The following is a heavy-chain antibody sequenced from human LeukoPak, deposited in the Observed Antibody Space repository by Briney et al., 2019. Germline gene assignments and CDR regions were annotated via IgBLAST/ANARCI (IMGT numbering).Heavy chain of an antibody. CDR2: INPSSGGT. CDR3: ARALGYGSGSYSQPLNWFDP. D-gene: IGHD3-10*01. V-gene: IGHV1-2*02. CDR1: GYTFTGYY. Sequence: ASVKVSCKASGYTFTGYYMHRVRQAPGQGLEWMGWINPSSGGTKFAQKFQGRVTMTSDTSISAAYMELSRLRSDDTAVYYCARALGYGSGSYSQPLNWFDPWGQGTLVTVPS. J-gene: IGHJ5*02.